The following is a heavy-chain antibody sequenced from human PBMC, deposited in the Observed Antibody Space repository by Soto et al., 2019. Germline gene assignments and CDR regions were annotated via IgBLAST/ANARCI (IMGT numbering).Heavy chain of an antibody. CDR1: GFRFSGYT. D-gene: IGHD3-22*01. CDR2: IAYDGSKK. J-gene: IGHJ3*02. Sequence: QVQLVESGGGVVQPGRSLRLSCAASGFRFSGYTMHWVRQAPGKGLEWVALIAYDGSKKYYADSVKGRLTISRDNSKNTLYLKMTSLRPDDTAVYYCARGVYYDGSGYYGSAFDIWGQGTMVTVSS. V-gene: IGHV3-30-3*01. CDR3: ARGVYYDGSGYYGSAFDI.